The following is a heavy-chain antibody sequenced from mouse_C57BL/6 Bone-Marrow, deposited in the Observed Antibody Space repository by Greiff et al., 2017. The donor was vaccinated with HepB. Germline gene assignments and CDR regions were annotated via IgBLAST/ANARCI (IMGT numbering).Heavy chain of an antibody. D-gene: IGHD2-4*01. CDR1: GYTFTDYE. CDR3: TGLRPWFAC. CDR2: IDPETGGP. V-gene: IGHV1-15*01. J-gene: IGHJ3*01. Sequence: QVQLQQSGAELVRPGASVTLSCKASGYTFTDYEMYWVKQTPVHGLEWIGAIDPETGGPAYNQKFKGKAILTADKSSRTAYMELRGLTSEDSAVYYCTGLRPWFACWGEGTLVTVSA.